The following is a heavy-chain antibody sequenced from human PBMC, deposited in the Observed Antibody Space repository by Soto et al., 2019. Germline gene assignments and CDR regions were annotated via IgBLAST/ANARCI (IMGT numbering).Heavy chain of an antibody. D-gene: IGHD6-13*01. Sequence: SETLSLTCAVYGGSFSGYYWSWIRQPPGKGLEWIGEINHSGSTNYNPSLKSRVTISVDTSKNQFSLKLSSVTAADTAVYYCASSSPGYSSSWDVYYYYYYGMDVWGQGTTVTVSS. J-gene: IGHJ6*02. CDR3: ASSSPGYSSSWDVYYYYYYGMDV. CDR1: GGSFSGYY. CDR2: INHSGST. V-gene: IGHV4-34*01.